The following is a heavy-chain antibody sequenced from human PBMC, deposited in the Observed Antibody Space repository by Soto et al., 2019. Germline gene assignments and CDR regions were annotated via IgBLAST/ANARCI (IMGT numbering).Heavy chain of an antibody. D-gene: IGHD1-1*01. V-gene: IGHV3-30*18. Sequence: GGSLRLSCAASGFTFSSYGMHWVRQAPGKGLEWVAVISYDGSNKYYADSVKGRFTISRDNSKNTLYLQMSSLRAEDTAVYYCAKDQRMEAPHYFYGMDVWGQGTTVTVSS. CDR2: ISYDGSNK. CDR3: AKDQRMEAPHYFYGMDV. CDR1: GFTFSSYG. J-gene: IGHJ6*02.